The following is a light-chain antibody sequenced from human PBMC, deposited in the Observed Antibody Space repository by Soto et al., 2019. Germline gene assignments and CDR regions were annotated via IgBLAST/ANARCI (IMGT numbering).Light chain of an antibody. J-gene: IGKJ1*01. V-gene: IGKV3-15*01. CDR3: QQYNNWPPLT. CDR2: GAS. CDR1: QSVSSN. Sequence: EIVMTQSPATLSVSPGERATLSCRASQSVSSNLAWYQQKPGQAPRLLIYGASTRATGIPARFSGSGSGTEFTLTISRLQSEDFAVYYCQQYNNWPPLTFDQGTKVEIK.